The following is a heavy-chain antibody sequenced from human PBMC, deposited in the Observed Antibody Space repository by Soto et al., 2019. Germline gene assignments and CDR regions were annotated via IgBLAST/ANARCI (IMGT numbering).Heavy chain of an antibody. D-gene: IGHD4-17*01. J-gene: IGHJ4*02. CDR2: IYHTGST. Sequence: QVQLQQSGPGLVKPSGTLSLTCAVSIGSITSTNWWTWVRQPPGKELEWLGEIYHTGSTNYNPSRRSRVXXSXDXXKNQFSLRLFSVTAADTAVYYCGAHAGATYGPLDYWGRGTLVTVSS. CDR3: GAHAGATYGPLDY. V-gene: IGHV4-4*02. CDR1: IGSITSTNW.